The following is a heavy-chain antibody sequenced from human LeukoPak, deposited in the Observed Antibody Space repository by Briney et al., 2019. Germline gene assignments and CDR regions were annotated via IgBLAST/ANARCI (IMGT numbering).Heavy chain of an antibody. CDR3: ARGLGVGDGLDV. V-gene: IGHV6-1*01. CDR1: GDXVSSNSAA. J-gene: IGHJ3*01. D-gene: IGHD1-26*01. Sequence: SQTLSLTCAISGDXVSSNSAAWNWIRQSPSRGLEWLGRTMYRSKWYNDYAGSVKSRITINPDPSKNQFSLQVNSVTPEDTAVYYCARGLGVGDGLDVWGQGTMVTVSS. CDR2: TMYRSKWYN.